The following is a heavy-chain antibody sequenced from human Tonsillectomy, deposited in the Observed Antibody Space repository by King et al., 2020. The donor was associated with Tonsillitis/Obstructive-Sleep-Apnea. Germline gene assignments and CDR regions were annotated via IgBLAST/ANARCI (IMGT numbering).Heavy chain of an antibody. CDR1: GYTFSRYY. CDR2: INPSTGIS. V-gene: IGHV1-46*01. J-gene: IGHJ4*02. Sequence: QLVQSGAEVKKPGASVRLFCKASGYTFSRYYIHWVRQAPGQGLEWMGIINPSTGISTYAQKFQGRVTMTRDTSTSTIYMEFSGLRSEETAMYYCARDTPLDRVIDYWGQGTMVTVS. CDR3: ARDTPLDRVIDY. D-gene: IGHD3-10*01.